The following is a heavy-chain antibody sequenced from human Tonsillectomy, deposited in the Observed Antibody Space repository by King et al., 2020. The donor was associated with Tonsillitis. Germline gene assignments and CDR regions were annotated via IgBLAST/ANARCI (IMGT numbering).Heavy chain of an antibody. J-gene: IGHJ4*02. CDR2: IRSKPNNYAT. CDR3: TWLAAPEYGVYGDY. CDR1: GFTFRGSA. D-gene: IGHD4-17*01. Sequence: VQLVESGGGLVQPGGSLKLSCAASGFTFRGSAMHWVRQASGKGLEWVGRIRSKPNNYATAYAASVKGRFTISRDDSKNTAYLQMNSLRTEDTAVYYCTWLAAPEYGVYGDYWGRGPLVTVPS. V-gene: IGHV3-73*02.